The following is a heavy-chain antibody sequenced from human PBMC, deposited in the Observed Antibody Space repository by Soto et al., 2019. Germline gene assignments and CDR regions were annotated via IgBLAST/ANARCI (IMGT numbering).Heavy chain of an antibody. CDR2: IIPLFGTA. Sequence: QGPLVQAGGDVKKPGSSVKVSCKASGGTFSSYPISWVRQAPGQGLEWMGGIIPLFGTADYAQKFQGRVTFTADESTSTAYMELSSLRSEDTAVYYCARGGNSDYYYGMNVWGQGTTVTVSS. CDR1: GGTFSSYP. CDR3: ARGGNSDYYYGMNV. V-gene: IGHV1-69*01. J-gene: IGHJ6*02. D-gene: IGHD2-21*02.